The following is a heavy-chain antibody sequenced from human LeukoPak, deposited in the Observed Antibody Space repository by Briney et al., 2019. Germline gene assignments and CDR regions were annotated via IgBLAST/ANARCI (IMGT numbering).Heavy chain of an antibody. Sequence: PGGSLRLSCAASGFTFDDYAMHWVRQAPGKGLEWVSGISWNSGSIGYADSVEGRFTISRDNAKNSLYLQMNSLRAEDTALYYCAKDKESSGYYYFDYWGQGTLVTVSS. V-gene: IGHV3-9*01. CDR1: GFTFDDYA. CDR3: AKDKESSGYYYFDY. CDR2: ISWNSGSI. J-gene: IGHJ4*02. D-gene: IGHD3-22*01.